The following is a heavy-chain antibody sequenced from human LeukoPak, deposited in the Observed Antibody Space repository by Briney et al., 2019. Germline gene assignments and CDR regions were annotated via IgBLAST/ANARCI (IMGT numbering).Heavy chain of an antibody. D-gene: IGHD3-22*01. J-gene: IGHJ4*02. Sequence: SETLSLTCAVYGGSFSGYYWSWIRQPPGKGLEWIGEINHSGSTNYNPSLKSRVTISVDTSKNQFSLKLSSVTAADTAVYYCARGRVIYDSSGLYFDYWGQETLVTVSS. V-gene: IGHV4-34*01. CDR3: ARGRVIYDSSGLYFDY. CDR2: INHSGST. CDR1: GGSFSGYY.